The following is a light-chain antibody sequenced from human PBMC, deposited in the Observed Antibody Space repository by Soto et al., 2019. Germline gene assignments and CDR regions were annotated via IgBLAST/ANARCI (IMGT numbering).Light chain of an antibody. Sequence: QSVLTQPPSVSGAPGQRVTISCTGSSSNIGAGFDVHWYQQLPGTAPKLIIYGNSNRPSGVPDRFSGSTSGTSASLAITGLQAEDEADYYCQSYDSSLISYGRIFGGGTKLTVL. V-gene: IGLV1-40*01. CDR2: GNS. CDR3: QSYDSSLISYGRI. CDR1: SSNIGAGFD. J-gene: IGLJ2*01.